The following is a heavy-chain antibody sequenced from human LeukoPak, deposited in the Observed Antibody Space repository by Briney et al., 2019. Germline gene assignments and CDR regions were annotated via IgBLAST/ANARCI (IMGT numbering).Heavy chain of an antibody. CDR3: ARDSYGALDY. Sequence: GASVKVSCKASGYTFTGYFIHWVRQAPGQGLEWMGWISPNSGGTNYAQKFQGTVTMTRDTSISTAYMELSRLRSDDTAVYYCARDSYGALDYWGQGTLVTVSS. D-gene: IGHD1-26*01. CDR1: GYTFTGYF. J-gene: IGHJ4*02. V-gene: IGHV1-2*02. CDR2: ISPNSGGT.